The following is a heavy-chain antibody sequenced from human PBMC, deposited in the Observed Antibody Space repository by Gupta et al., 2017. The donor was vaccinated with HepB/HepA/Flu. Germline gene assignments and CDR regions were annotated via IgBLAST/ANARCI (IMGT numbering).Heavy chain of an antibody. J-gene: IGHJ4*02. CDR3: ARTLSPAAILFDY. Sequence: EVQPVRSGAEVNKRGVSLKNSGKASGYSFASSWVGCVRQMPGKGLEWMGIIYPGDSDTRYSPSFQGQVTISADKSISTAYLQWSNLKASDTAMYYCARTLSPAAILFDYWGQGTLVTDAS. V-gene: IGHV5-51*01. D-gene: IGHD2-2*02. CDR2: IYPGDSDT. CDR1: GYSFASSW.